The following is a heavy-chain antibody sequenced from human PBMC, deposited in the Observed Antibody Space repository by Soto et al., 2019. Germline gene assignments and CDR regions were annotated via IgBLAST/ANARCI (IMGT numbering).Heavy chain of an antibody. D-gene: IGHD1-26*01. CDR3: ARDRDSGSYYDFDY. J-gene: IGHJ4*02. Sequence: PGGSLRLSCAASGLTFSNYGMHWVRQAPGKGLEWVAVIWYDGSEIYYTDSVKGRFIISRDNSRNTLFLQMDSLRPEDTAVYYCARDRDSGSYYDFDYWGQGTLVTVSS. V-gene: IGHV3-33*01. CDR2: IWYDGSEI. CDR1: GLTFSNYG.